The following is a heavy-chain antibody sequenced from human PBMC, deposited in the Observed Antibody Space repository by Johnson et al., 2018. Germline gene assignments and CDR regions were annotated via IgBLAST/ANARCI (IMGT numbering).Heavy chain of an antibody. Sequence: VQLQESGGGLVQRGGSLRLSCAASGFIFSSFSMLWVRQAPGKGLEWISYISGSDSVIYYADSVKGRFTISRDNTKNSLYLQMNSLRDEDTAVYYCARDPYDSLALAMDVWGQGTTVTVSS. CDR2: ISGSDSVI. D-gene: IGHD3-3*01. J-gene: IGHJ6*02. CDR1: GFIFSSFS. CDR3: ARDPYDSLALAMDV. V-gene: IGHV3-48*02.